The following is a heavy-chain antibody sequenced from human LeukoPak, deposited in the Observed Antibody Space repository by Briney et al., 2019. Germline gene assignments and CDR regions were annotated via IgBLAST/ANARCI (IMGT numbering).Heavy chain of an antibody. J-gene: IGHJ4*02. V-gene: IGHV3-23*01. CDR1: GFTFSSYA. CDR2: FSGSGGST. CDR3: SRDSARRDGYNFDY. D-gene: IGHD5-24*01. Sequence: GGSLRLSCAASGFTFSSYAMSWVRQAPGKGLEWVSTFSGSGGSTHYADSVKGRFTISRDNSKNTLYLQMNTLRAEDTALYYCSRDSARRDGYNFDYWGQGTLVTVSS.